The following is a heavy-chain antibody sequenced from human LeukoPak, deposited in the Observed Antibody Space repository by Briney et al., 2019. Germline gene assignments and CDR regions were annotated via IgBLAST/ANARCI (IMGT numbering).Heavy chain of an antibody. CDR3: AKNRGTSWYKDY. CDR2: ISSIGSST. D-gene: IGHD6-13*01. J-gene: IGHJ4*02. V-gene: IGHV3-23*01. CDR1: GFTFSSYA. Sequence: GRSLRLSCAASGFTFSSYAMSWVRQAPGKGLEWVSFISSIGSSTYYADSVKGRFTISRDNSKNTLYLQMNSLRAEDTAVYYCAKNRGTSWYKDYWGQGTLVTVSS.